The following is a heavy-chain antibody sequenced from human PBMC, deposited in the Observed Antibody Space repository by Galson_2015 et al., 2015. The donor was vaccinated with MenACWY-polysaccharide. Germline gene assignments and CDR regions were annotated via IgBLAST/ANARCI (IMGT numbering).Heavy chain of an antibody. CDR2: IYWDDNK. CDR3: AYHRRNSGRLDY. V-gene: IGHV2-5*02. J-gene: IGHJ4*02. CDR1: GFSLSTSEMA. Sequence: LVKPTQTLTLTCSFSGFSLSTSEMAVGWIRQPPGKALEWLALIYWDDNKRYSPSLRSRLTITTDTSKNQVVLTMTNMDPVDTATYYCAYHRRNSGRLDYWGQGTLVTVSS. D-gene: IGHD3-10*01.